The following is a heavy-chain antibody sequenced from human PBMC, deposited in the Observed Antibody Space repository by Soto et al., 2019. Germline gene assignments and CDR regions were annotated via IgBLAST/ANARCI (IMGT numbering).Heavy chain of an antibody. CDR2: ISRDGANR. CDR1: GVTSGDLG. Sequence: HPGGSLRLSCAASGVTSGDLGMSWVRQCPGRGLEWVSTISRDGANRHYADSVNGRFTISRDNSRNTVDLHMARLRAEDTARYYCVSWFSAHFDYWGQGIVVTVSS. CDR3: VSWFSAHFDY. J-gene: IGHJ4*02. D-gene: IGHD3-10*01. V-gene: IGHV3-23*01.